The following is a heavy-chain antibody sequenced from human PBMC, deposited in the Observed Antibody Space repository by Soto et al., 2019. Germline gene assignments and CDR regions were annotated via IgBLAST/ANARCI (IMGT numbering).Heavy chain of an antibody. CDR2: ISGSGGST. D-gene: IGHD6-6*01. CDR1: GFTFSSYA. Sequence: EVQLLESGGGWVQPGGSLRLSCEASGFTFSSYAMSWVRQAPVKGLEWVSAISGSGGSTYYADSVKGRFTISRDNSKNTLYLQMNSLRAEDTAVYYCAHKGEAARLDAFDIWGQGTMVTVSS. J-gene: IGHJ3*02. V-gene: IGHV3-23*01. CDR3: AHKGEAARLDAFDI.